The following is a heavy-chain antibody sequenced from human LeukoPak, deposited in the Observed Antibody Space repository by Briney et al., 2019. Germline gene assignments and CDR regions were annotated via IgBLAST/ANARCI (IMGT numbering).Heavy chain of an antibody. D-gene: IGHD3-10*01. V-gene: IGHV4-39*07. J-gene: IGHJ4*02. Sequence: PSETLSLTCTVSGGSISSSSYYWGWIRQPPGKGLEWIGSIYYSGSTYYNPSLKSRVTISVDTSKNQFSLKLSSVTAADTAVYYCARLRPSESPIWFGDADPIESIDYWGQGTLVTVSS. CDR3: ARLRPSESPIWFGDADPIESIDY. CDR1: GGSISSSSYY. CDR2: IYYSGST.